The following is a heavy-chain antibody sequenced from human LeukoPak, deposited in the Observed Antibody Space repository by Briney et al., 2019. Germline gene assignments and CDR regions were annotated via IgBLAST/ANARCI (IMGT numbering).Heavy chain of an antibody. Sequence: PGGSLRLSRAASGFTFSSYGMHWVRQAPGKGLEWVAFIRYDGSNKYYADSVKGRFTISRDNAKNSLYLQMNSLRAEDTALYYCAKGLITMVRGVIVSLSFDYWGQGTLVTVSS. CDR3: AKGLITMVRGVIVSLSFDY. J-gene: IGHJ4*02. D-gene: IGHD3-10*01. CDR2: IRYDGSNK. V-gene: IGHV3-30*02. CDR1: GFTFSSYG.